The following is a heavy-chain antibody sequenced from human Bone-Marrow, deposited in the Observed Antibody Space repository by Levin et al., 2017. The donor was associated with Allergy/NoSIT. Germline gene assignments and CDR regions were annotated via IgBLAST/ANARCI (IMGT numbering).Heavy chain of an antibody. D-gene: IGHD1-26*01. J-gene: IGHJ4*02. V-gene: IGHV3-11*01. CDR2: VSTRVSTT. Sequence: MAGGSLRLSCTASGFTFSDYYMSWFRQAPGKGLEWVSYVSTRVSTTHSADSVRGRFIISRDNAKNSVFLQMNSLRPEDTAVYYCVRGWELTDFWGQGTQVTVSS. CDR3: VRGWELTDF. CDR1: GFTFSDYY.